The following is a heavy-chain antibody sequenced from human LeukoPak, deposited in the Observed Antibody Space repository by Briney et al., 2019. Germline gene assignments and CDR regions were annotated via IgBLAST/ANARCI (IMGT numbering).Heavy chain of an antibody. CDR3: ARHGSVRSPLGP. Sequence: SETLSLTCAVSGGSISVYYWCWIRQTPGKGLEWIWYIYATGSTNYNPSLKSRVTISVDTSKNQFSLNLRSVTAADTAVYYCARHGSVRSPLGPWGQGTLVTVSS. J-gene: IGHJ5*02. CDR1: GGSISVYY. CDR2: IYATGST. V-gene: IGHV4-4*09. D-gene: IGHD3-10*01.